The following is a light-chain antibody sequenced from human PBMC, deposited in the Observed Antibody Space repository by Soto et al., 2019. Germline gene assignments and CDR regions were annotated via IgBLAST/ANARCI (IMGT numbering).Light chain of an antibody. V-gene: IGKV3-15*01. J-gene: IGKJ1*01. Sequence: EIVMTQSPATLSVSPGERATLSCRASQRVSSNLAWYQQKPGQAPRLLIYGASTRATGIPARFRGSGFGTEFTLTISSLQSEDFEVYYCQQYNNWPGTFGQGTKVEI. CDR2: GAS. CDR1: QRVSSN. CDR3: QQYNNWPGT.